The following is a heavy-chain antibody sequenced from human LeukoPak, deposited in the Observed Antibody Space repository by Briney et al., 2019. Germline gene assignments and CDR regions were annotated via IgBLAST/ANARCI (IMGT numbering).Heavy chain of an antibody. V-gene: IGHV3-66*04. D-gene: IGHD6-13*01. CDR2: IYSGDGT. CDR3: ARPCMVAAAGTKGRRAGSKYYFDY. CDR1: GFTVSSSY. J-gene: IGHJ4*02. Sequence: GGSLRLSCAASGFTVSSSYMSWVRQAPGKGLECVSVIYSGDGTYYADSVKGRFTISRDNSKNTLYLQMNSLRGEDTAVYYCARPCMVAAAGTKGRRAGSKYYFDYWGQGTLVTVSS.